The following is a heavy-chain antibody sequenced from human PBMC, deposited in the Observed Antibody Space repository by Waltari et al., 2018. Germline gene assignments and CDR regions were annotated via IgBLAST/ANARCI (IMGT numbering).Heavy chain of an antibody. CDR1: GFTFSSYW. D-gene: IGHD2-8*01. CDR2: INIDGTTT. CDR3: ATDKYCNNGVYSPAGGEY. V-gene: IGHV3-74*01. J-gene: IGHJ4*02. Sequence: EVQLVESGGGLIQPGGSLRLSCAASGFTFSSYWMHWVRQAPGKGLVWVSRINIDGTTTYYADSVKGRFIISRDNAKNTLFLQMSSLRVEDAAVYYCATDKYCNNGVYSPAGGEYWGQGTLVTVSS.